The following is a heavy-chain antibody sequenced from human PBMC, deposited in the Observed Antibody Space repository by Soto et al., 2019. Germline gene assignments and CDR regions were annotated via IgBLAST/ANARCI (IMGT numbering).Heavy chain of an antibody. CDR3: ARGLTGYYIY. CDR2: ISSSSSTI. Sequence: GGSLRLSCAASGFTFSSYSMNWVRQAPGKGLEWVSYISSSSSTIYYADSVKGRFTISRDNAKNSLYLQMNSLRAEDTAVYYCARGLTGYYIYWGQGTLVTVSS. J-gene: IGHJ4*02. CDR1: GFTFSSYS. V-gene: IGHV3-48*01. D-gene: IGHD3-9*01.